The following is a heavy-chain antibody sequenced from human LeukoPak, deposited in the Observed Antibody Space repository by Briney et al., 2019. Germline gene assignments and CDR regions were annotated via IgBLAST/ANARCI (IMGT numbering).Heavy chain of an antibody. CDR1: GGTFSRYA. J-gene: IGHJ6*02. Sequence: ASVKVSCKASGGTFSRYAISGVRQAPGQGLEWMGGIIPIFGTANYAQKFQGRVTITADESTSTAYMELSSLRSEDTAVYYCARGGVSCYYPLHYCYYYGMDVWGQGTTVTVSS. D-gene: IGHD3-22*01. CDR3: ARGGVSCYYPLHYCYYYGMDV. V-gene: IGHV1-69*01. CDR2: IIPIFGTA.